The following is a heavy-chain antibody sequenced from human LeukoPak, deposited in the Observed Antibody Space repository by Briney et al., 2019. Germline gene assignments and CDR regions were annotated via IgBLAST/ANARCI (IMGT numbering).Heavy chain of an antibody. CDR3: AKDAALGQLLFWYFDL. CDR1: GFTFSSYS. CDR2: ISSSSSYI. Sequence: ETGGSLRLSCAASGFTFSSYSMNWVRQAPGKGLEWVSSISSSSSYIYYADSVKGRFTISRDNAKNSLYLQMNSLRAEDTAVYYCAKDAALGQLLFWYFDLWGRGTLVTVSS. V-gene: IGHV3-21*01. J-gene: IGHJ2*01. D-gene: IGHD2-2*01.